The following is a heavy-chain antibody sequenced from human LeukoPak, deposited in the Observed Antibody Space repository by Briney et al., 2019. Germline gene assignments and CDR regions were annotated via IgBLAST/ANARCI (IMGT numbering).Heavy chain of an antibody. J-gene: IGHJ5*02. V-gene: IGHV3-23*01. Sequence: GGSLRLSCVASGFTFSSYVMSWVRQAPGQGLMWVSALSDSGLATYYADSVKGRFTISRDNSKNTVYLQMNSLRAEDTAVYYCAKLPRGYCSSASCPNWFDPWGQGTRVTVSS. CDR2: LSDSGLAT. CDR1: GFTFSSYV. CDR3: AKLPRGYCSSASCPNWFDP. D-gene: IGHD2-2*01.